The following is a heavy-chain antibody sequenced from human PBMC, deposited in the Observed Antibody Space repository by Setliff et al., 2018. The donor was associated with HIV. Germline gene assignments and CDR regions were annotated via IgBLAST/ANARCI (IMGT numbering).Heavy chain of an antibody. V-gene: IGHV4-59*11. Sequence: SETLSLTCIVSGGSIGSHYWSWIRQPPGKGLEWIAYSHYSGSADYNPSLKSRVTISIDTSESQLSLKLTSVTAADTAVYYCAREQGRSYYDSSGFDYWGQGIPVTVSS. J-gene: IGHJ4*02. CDR3: AREQGRSYYDSSGFDY. CDR1: GGSIGSHY. CDR2: SHYSGSA. D-gene: IGHD3-22*01.